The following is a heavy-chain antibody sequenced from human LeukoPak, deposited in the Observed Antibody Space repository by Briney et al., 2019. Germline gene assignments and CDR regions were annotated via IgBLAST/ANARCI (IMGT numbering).Heavy chain of an antibody. CDR2: INPSGGST. D-gene: IGHD3-10*01. CDR1: GYTFTSHY. V-gene: IGHV1-46*01. J-gene: IGHJ4*02. Sequence: GASVKVSCKASGYTFTSHYMHWVRQAPGQGLEWMGIINPSGGSTSYAQKFQGRGTMTRDTSTNTVYMEMNSLRSEDTAVYYCARGDGTYYYGSGSYYNDYWGQGTLVTVSS. CDR3: ARGDGTYYYGSGSYYNDY.